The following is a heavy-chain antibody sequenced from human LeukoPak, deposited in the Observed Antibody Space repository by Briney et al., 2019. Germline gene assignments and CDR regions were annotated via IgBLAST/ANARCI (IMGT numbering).Heavy chain of an antibody. D-gene: IGHD6-19*01. CDR2: INHSGST. CDR1: GGSFSGYY. Sequence: SETLSLTCAAYGGSFSGYYWSWIRQPPGKGLEWIGEINHSGSTNYNPSLKSRVTIPVDTSKNQFSLKLSSVTAADTAVYYCARGIAVAGTYVYWGQGTLVTVSS. J-gene: IGHJ4*02. V-gene: IGHV4-34*01. CDR3: ARGIAVAGTYVY.